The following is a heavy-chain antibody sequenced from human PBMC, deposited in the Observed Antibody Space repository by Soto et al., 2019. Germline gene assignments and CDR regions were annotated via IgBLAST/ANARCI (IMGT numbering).Heavy chain of an antibody. D-gene: IGHD3-22*01. CDR1: GLTFSSYG. CDR2: ISYDGSNK. V-gene: IGHV3-30*18. Sequence: HPGGSLRLSCAASGLTFSSYGMHWVRQAPGKGLEWVAVISYDGSNKYYADSVKGRFTISRDNSKNTLYLQMNSLRAEDTAVYYCAKPLYDSSGYYFDYWGQGTLVTVSS. J-gene: IGHJ4*02. CDR3: AKPLYDSSGYYFDY.